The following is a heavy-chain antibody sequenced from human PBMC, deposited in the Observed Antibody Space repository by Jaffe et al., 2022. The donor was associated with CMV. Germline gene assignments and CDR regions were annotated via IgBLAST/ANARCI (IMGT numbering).Heavy chain of an antibody. CDR1: GFTFDDYA. V-gene: IGHV3-9*01. Sequence: EVQLVESGGGLVQPGRSLRLSCAASGFTFDDYAMHWVRQAPGKGLEWVSGISWNSGSIGYADSVKGRFTISRDNAKNSLYLQMNSLRAEDTALYYCAKDTNPSIAVAGKSFDYWGQGTLVTVSS. CDR2: ISWNSGSI. CDR3: AKDTNPSIAVAGKSFDY. D-gene: IGHD6-19*01. J-gene: IGHJ4*02.